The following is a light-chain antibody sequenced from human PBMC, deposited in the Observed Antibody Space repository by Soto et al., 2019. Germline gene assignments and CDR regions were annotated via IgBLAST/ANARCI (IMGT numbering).Light chain of an antibody. CDR3: PQYGNSPQT. CDR2: GAT. V-gene: IGKV3-20*01. CDR1: QSVNSND. Sequence: EIVLTQSPATLSLSPGERATLSCRASQSVNSNDVAWYQHKPGQGPRLLFYGATHRATGIPDRISGSGSGTDFTLTISRLAPEDFAVYYRPQYGNSPQTFGQGTMVEIK. J-gene: IGKJ1*01.